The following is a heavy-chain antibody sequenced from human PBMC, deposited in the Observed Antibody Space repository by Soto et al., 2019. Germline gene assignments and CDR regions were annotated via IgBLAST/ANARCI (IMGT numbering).Heavy chain of an antibody. Sequence: QVQLQESGPGLVKPSETLSLTCTVSGGSISSYYWSWIRQPAGKGLEWIGRIYTSGSTHYNPSLKSRVTMSVDTSKNQFSLKLSSVTAADTAVYYCARSIVVVVAATDWFDPWGQGTLVTVSS. D-gene: IGHD2-15*01. V-gene: IGHV4-4*07. CDR3: ARSIVVVVAATDWFDP. CDR2: IYTSGST. CDR1: GGSISSYY. J-gene: IGHJ5*02.